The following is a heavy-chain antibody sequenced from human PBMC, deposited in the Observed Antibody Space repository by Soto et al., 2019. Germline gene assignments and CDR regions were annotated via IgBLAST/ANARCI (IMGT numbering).Heavy chain of an antibody. CDR1: GGSFSGYY. J-gene: IGHJ6*03. Sequence: SETLSLTCAVYGGSFSGYYWSWIRQPPGKGLEWIGYIYYSGSTNYNPSLKSRVTISVDTSKNQFSLKLSSVTAADTAVYYCARVYSGYDYPSGYYYYMDVWGKGTTVTVSS. D-gene: IGHD5-12*01. CDR3: ARVYSGYDYPSGYYYYMDV. CDR2: IYYSGST. V-gene: IGHV4-59*01.